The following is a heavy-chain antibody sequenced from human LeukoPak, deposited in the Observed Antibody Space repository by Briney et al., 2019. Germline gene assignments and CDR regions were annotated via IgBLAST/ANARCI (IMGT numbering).Heavy chain of an antibody. V-gene: IGHV4-39*07. Sequence: PSQTLSLTCTVSGGSISSGSYYWSWIRQPPGKGLEWIGEINHSGSTNYNPSLKSRVTISVDTSKNQFSLKLSSVTAADTAVYYCARGRTYYDFWSSYDYWGQGTLVTVSS. J-gene: IGHJ4*02. CDR2: INHSGST. CDR3: ARGRTYYDFWSSYDY. D-gene: IGHD3-3*01. CDR1: GGSISSGSYY.